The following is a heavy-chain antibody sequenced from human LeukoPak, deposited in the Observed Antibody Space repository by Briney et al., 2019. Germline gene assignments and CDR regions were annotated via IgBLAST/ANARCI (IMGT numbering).Heavy chain of an antibody. J-gene: IGHJ4*02. Sequence: SVKVSCKASGGTFISYAISWVRQAPGQGLEWMGGIIPIFGTANYAQKFQGRVTITTDESTSTAYMELSSLRSEDTAVYYCALYTSQEWLLGVYFDYGGQGTLLTVSS. CDR1: GGTFISYA. V-gene: IGHV1-69*05. CDR3: ALYTSQEWLLGVYFDY. D-gene: IGHD3-3*01. CDR2: IIPIFGTA.